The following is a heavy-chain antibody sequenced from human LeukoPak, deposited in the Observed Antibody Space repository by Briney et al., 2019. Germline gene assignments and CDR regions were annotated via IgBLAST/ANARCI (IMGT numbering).Heavy chain of an antibody. CDR2: INHSGST. CDR3: ARTKDTIYGMDA. V-gene: IGHV4-34*01. CDR1: GGSFSGYY. J-gene: IGHJ6*02. Sequence: PSETLSLTCAVYGGSFSGYYWSWIRQPPGKGLEWIGEINHSGSTNYNPSLKSRVTISVDTSKNQFSLKLSSVTAADTAVYYCARTKDTIYGMDAWGQGTTVTVSS. D-gene: IGHD5-18*01.